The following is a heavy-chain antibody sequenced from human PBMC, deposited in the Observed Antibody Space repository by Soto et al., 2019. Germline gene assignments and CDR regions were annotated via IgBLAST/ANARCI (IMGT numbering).Heavy chain of an antibody. CDR1: GFSLSNARMG. Sequence: SGPTLVNPTATLTLTCTVSGFSLSNARMGVSWIRQPPGKALEWLAHIFSNDEKSYSTSLKSRLTISKDTSKSQVVLTMTNMDPVDTATYYCARIHQYDFWIPRGWFDPWGQGTLVTVSS. V-gene: IGHV2-26*01. D-gene: IGHD3-3*01. CDR3: ARIHQYDFWIPRGWFDP. CDR2: IFSNDEK. J-gene: IGHJ5*02.